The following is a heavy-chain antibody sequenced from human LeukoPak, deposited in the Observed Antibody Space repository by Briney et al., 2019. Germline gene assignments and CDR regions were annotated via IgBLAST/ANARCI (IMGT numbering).Heavy chain of an antibody. D-gene: IGHD3-10*01. CDR2: INQDGSQK. CDR3: ARLCYNNSPNHSNTYNWFDP. Sequence: GGSLRLSCAVSGFTFSGYWMGWVRQAPGKGLEWVASINQDGSQKYYLDSVKGRLTISRDSAKKSVFLQMNSLRAEDTAVYYCARLCYNNSPNHSNTYNWFDPWGQGTLVTVSS. V-gene: IGHV3-7*01. J-gene: IGHJ5*02. CDR1: GFTFSGYW.